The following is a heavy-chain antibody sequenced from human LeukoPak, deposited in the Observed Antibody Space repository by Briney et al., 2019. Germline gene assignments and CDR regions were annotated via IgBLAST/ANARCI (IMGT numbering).Heavy chain of an antibody. V-gene: IGHV1-58*01. D-gene: IGHD6-13*01. Sequence: SVKVSCKASGFTFTSSAVQWVRQARGQRLEWIGWIVVGSGNTNYAQKFQGRVTITADESTSTAYMELSSLRSEDTAVYYCARDLTAGALYFDYWGQGTLVTVSS. CDR3: ARDLTAGALYFDY. CDR2: IVVGSGNT. J-gene: IGHJ4*02. CDR1: GFTFTSSA.